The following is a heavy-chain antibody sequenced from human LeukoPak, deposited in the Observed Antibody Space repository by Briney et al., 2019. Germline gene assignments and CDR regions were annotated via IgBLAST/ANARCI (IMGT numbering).Heavy chain of an antibody. CDR3: SSTVSGFGELNY. J-gene: IGHJ4*02. V-gene: IGHV3-66*02. D-gene: IGHD3-10*01. CDR1: GFTVSSNY. CDR2: IYSGGST. Sequence: GGSLRLSCAASGFTVSSNYMTWVRQAPGKGLEWVSVIYSGGSTYYADSVKGRFTISRDNSKNTLYLQMNSLRAEDMAVYYCSSTVSGFGELNYWGQGTLVTVSS.